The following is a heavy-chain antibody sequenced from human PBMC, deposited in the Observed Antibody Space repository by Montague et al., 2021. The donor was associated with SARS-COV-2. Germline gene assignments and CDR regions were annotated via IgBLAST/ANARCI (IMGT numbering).Heavy chain of an antibody. CDR2: IYYSGST. J-gene: IGHJ4*02. D-gene: IGHD1-26*01. CDR3: ARGMGGSYLYYFDY. Sequence: SETLSLTCTVSGGSISSYYWSWIRQPPGKGLEWIGYIYYSGSTNXXPSLKGRVTILVDMSKSQFSLKLSPVTAADTAVYYCARGMGGSYLYYFDYWDQGTLVTVSS. V-gene: IGHV4-59*01. CDR1: GGSISSYY.